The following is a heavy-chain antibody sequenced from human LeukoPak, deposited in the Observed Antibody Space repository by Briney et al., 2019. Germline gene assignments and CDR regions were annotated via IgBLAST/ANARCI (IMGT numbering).Heavy chain of an antibody. CDR2: VRHSGST. D-gene: IGHD3-10*01. J-gene: IGHJ4*02. CDR3: AGATATGTGRAFHY. V-gene: IGHV4-34*01. Sequence: SETLSLTCAVYGESITAYYWTWIRQPPGKRLEWIGEVRHSGSTNYNPSLKSRVTMSVGMSKNQFSLQLKFVTAADTAVYYCAGATATGTGRAFHYWAQGNLVPVSS. CDR1: GESITAYY.